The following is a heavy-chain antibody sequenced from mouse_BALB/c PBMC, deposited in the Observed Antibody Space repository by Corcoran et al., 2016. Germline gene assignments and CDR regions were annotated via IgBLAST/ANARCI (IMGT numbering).Heavy chain of an antibody. Sequence: EVQLQQSGAELVKPGASVKLSCTASGFNIKDSYMHWERQRPEQGLERFGRIAPANGNTKYDPKFQGKATIKADTSSNTAYLQLSSLTSEDTAVYYCANWDWYFDVWGAGTTVTVSS. CDR1: GFNIKDSY. J-gene: IGHJ1*01. D-gene: IGHD4-1*01. CDR3: ANWDWYFDV. CDR2: IAPANGNT. V-gene: IGHV14-3*02.